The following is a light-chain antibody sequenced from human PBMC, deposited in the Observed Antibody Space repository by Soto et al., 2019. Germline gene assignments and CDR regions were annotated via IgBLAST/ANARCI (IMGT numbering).Light chain of an antibody. V-gene: IGKV3-20*01. J-gene: IGKJ1*01. CDR1: QSVSSSY. CDR3: QQYGCSSWT. CDR2: GAS. Sequence: EIVLTQSPGTLSLSPGERATLSCRASQSVSSSYLAWYQQKPGQAPRLLIYGASSRATGIPDRFSGSGSGTHFTLTISRLAPTDFAVYYCQQYGCSSWTFGQGAKVDIK.